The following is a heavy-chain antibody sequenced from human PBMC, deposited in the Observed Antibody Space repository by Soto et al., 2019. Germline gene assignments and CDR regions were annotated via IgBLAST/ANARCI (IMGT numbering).Heavy chain of an antibody. CDR3: SRESYYGSGANVVAY. Sequence: SETLSLTCTVSGRSISGYYWSWIRQPPGKGLEWIGYIYYSGTTSYNPSLNSRVTMSVDTSKNQFSLKVNSVTAADTAVYYCSRESYYGSGANVVAYWGHGTLVAVS. V-gene: IGHV4-59*01. D-gene: IGHD3-10*01. J-gene: IGHJ4*01. CDR2: IYYSGTT. CDR1: GRSISGYY.